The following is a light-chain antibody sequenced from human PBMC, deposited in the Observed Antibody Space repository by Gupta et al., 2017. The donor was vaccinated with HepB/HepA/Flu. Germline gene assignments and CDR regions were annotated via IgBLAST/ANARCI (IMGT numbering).Light chain of an antibody. Sequence: EIVLTQSPATLSLSPGERATLSCRASQSVSSYLAWYQQKPGQAPRLLIYDASNRANGIPARFSGSGSGTDFTLTISSLEPEDFAVYYCQQRSNWPTFGQGTKVEIK. CDR2: DAS. V-gene: IGKV3-11*01. J-gene: IGKJ1*01. CDR3: QQRSNWPT. CDR1: QSVSSY.